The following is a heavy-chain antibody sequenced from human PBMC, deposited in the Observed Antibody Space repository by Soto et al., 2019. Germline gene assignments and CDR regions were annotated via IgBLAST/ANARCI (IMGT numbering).Heavy chain of an antibody. Sequence: GGSLRLSCAASGFTFSSYRMSWVRQAPGKGLEWVANIKQDGSEKYYVDSVKGRFSISRDNAKKSLYLQMNSLSAEDTAVYYCARGGGHCSSTSCFDDWGPGP. CDR2: IKQDGSEK. V-gene: IGHV3-7*04. J-gene: IGHJ4*02. D-gene: IGHD2-2*01. CDR1: GFTFSSYR. CDR3: ARGGGHCSSTSCFDD.